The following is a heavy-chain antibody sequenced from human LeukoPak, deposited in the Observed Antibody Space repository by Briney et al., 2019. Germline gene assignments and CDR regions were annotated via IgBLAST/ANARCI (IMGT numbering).Heavy chain of an antibody. CDR3: AKAIGGPSNYGPFDY. D-gene: IGHD4-11*01. V-gene: IGHV3-30*02. Sequence: PGGSLRLSCAASGFTFNNYGMHWVRQAPGKGLEWVAFIRFDGNNEYYADSVKGRFTISRDNFKNTLYLQMNSLRAEDTAVYYCAKAIGGPSNYGPFDYWGQGTLVTVSS. CDR2: IRFDGNNE. CDR1: GFTFNNYG. J-gene: IGHJ4*02.